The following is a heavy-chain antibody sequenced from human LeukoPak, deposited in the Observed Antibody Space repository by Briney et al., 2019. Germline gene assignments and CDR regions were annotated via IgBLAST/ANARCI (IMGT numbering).Heavy chain of an antibody. J-gene: IGHJ6*03. V-gene: IGHV3-30*18. Sequence: GGSLRLSCAASGFTFSSYGMHWVRQAPGKGLEWVAVISYDGSNKYYADSVKGRFTISRDNSKNTLYLQMNSLRAEDTAVYYCAKSYSSGWRNYYYYYMDVWGKGTTVTVSS. CDR1: GFTFSSYG. CDR3: AKSYSSGWRNYYYYYMDV. CDR2: ISYDGSNK. D-gene: IGHD6-19*01.